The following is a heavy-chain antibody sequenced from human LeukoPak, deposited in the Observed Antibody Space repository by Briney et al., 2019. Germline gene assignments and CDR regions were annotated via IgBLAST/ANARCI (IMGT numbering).Heavy chain of an antibody. CDR1: GGSISSGGYY. J-gene: IGHJ4*02. V-gene: IGHV4-39*07. CDR3: ARGFRTITIFGVDRCHFDY. CDR2: INHSGST. D-gene: IGHD3-3*01. Sequence: PSETLSLTCTVSGGSISSGGYYWSWIRQPPGKGLEWIGEINHSGSTNYNPSLKSRVTISVDTSKNQFSLKLSSVTAADTAVYYCARGFRTITIFGVDRCHFDYWGQGTLVTVSS.